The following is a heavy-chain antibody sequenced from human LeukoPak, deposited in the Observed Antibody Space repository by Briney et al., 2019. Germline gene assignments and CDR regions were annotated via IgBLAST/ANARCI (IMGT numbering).Heavy chain of an antibody. Sequence: GGSLRLSCAASGFTFSSYAMHWVRQAPGKGLEWVAVISYDGSNKYYADSVKGRFTISRDNSKNTLYLQMNSLRAEDTAVYYCARDLQYSGSSGGGGYWGQGTLATVSS. CDR3: ARDLQYSGSSGGGGY. V-gene: IGHV3-30-3*01. CDR2: ISYDGSNK. J-gene: IGHJ4*02. CDR1: GFTFSSYA. D-gene: IGHD1-26*01.